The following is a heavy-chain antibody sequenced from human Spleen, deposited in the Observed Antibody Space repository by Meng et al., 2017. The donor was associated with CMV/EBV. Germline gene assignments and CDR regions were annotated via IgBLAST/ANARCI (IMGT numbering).Heavy chain of an antibody. D-gene: IGHD2-2*01. CDR1: GASVSSGSYY. V-gene: IGHV4-61*01. Sequence: SETLSLTCTVSGASVSSGSYYWSWIRQPPGKGLEWIGYIYYSGSTNYNPSLKSRVTISVDTSKNQFSLKLSSVTAADTAVYYCATPTGGYCSSTSCYFPYGMDVWGQGTTVTVSS. CDR3: ATPTGGYCSSTSCYFPYGMDV. CDR2: IYYSGST. J-gene: IGHJ6*02.